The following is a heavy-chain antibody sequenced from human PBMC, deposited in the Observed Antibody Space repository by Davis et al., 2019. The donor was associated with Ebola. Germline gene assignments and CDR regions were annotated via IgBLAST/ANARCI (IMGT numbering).Heavy chain of an antibody. D-gene: IGHD2/OR15-2a*01. V-gene: IGHV3-23*01. CDR1: GFVFSSYV. CDR2: LGTSADT. CDR3: VKDTSNIWFDV. Sequence: GGSLRLSCAASGFVFSSYVMSWVRRAPGKGLEWVSTLGTSADTYYADSVKGRLTISRDNSKNTLHLQMNSLRVEDTAMYYCVKDTSNIWFDVWGQGTLVTVSA. J-gene: IGHJ3*01.